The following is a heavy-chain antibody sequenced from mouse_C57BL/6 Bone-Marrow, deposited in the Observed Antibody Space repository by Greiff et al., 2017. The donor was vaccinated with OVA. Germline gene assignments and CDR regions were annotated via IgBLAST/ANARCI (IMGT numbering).Heavy chain of an antibody. CDR1: GYTFTSYW. J-gene: IGHJ1*03. CDR2: IDPSDSYT. D-gene: IGHD2-3*01. CDR3: AREGWLYWYFDV. Sequence: QVQLKQPGAELVKPGASVKLSCKASGYTFTSYWHTWVKPRPGQGLEWIGEIDPSDSYTNYNQKFKGKATLTVDTSSSTAYMQLSSLTSEDSAVYYCAREGWLYWYFDVWGTGTTVTVSS. V-gene: IGHV1-50*01.